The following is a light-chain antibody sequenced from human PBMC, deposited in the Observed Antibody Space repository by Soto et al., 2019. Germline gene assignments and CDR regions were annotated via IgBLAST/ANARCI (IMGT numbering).Light chain of an antibody. V-gene: IGLV2-14*01. CDR1: SSDVGGYVY. CDR2: EVS. Sequence: QSVLTQPASVSGSPGQSITISCSGSSSDVGGYVYVSWYQQHPGKAPKLMIYEVSNRPSGISNRFSGSKSGNTASLTISGLQTEDEDDYYCSSYKTSNYVFGHGTKVT. J-gene: IGLJ1*01. CDR3: SSYKTSNYV.